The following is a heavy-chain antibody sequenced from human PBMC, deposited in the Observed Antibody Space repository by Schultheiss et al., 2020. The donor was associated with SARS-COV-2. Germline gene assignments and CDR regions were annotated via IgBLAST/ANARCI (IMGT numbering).Heavy chain of an antibody. CDR2: ISYDGSNK. J-gene: IGHJ4*02. D-gene: IGHD6-13*01. CDR1: GFTFSSYS. V-gene: IGHV3-30-3*02. CDR3: AKLERSSWSNAFDY. Sequence: GGSLRLSCAASGFTFSSYSMHWVRQAPGKGLEWVAVISYDGSNKYYADSVKGRFTMSRDNAKNSLYLQMNSLRAEDTAVYYCAKLERSSWSNAFDYWGQGTLVTVSS.